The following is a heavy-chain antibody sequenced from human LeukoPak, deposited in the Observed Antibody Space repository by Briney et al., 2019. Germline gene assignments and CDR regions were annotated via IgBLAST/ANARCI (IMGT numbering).Heavy chain of an antibody. CDR3: ANVYYYDSSGNYFDY. V-gene: IGHV3-30*18. Sequence: GGSLRLSCTPSRFTFSSHAMSWVRQAPGKGLEWVAVISYDGSNKYYADSVKGRFTISRDNSKNTLYLQMNSLRAEDTAVYYCANVYYYDSSGNYFDYWGQGTLVTVSS. J-gene: IGHJ4*02. CDR2: ISYDGSNK. CDR1: RFTFSSHA. D-gene: IGHD3-22*01.